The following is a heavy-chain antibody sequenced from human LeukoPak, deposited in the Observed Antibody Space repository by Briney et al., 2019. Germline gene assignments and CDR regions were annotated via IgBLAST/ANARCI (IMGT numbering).Heavy chain of an antibody. Sequence: GGSLRLSCEASGFTFRSYAMSWVRQAPGKGLEWVSIISGSGDITYYADSVKGRFTISRDNSKNTLYLQMNSLRAEDTAVYYCAKDYDSSGGYYFDYWGQGTLVTVSS. CDR1: GFTFRSYA. CDR3: AKDYDSSGGYYFDY. D-gene: IGHD3-22*01. V-gene: IGHV3-23*01. J-gene: IGHJ4*02. CDR2: ISGSGDIT.